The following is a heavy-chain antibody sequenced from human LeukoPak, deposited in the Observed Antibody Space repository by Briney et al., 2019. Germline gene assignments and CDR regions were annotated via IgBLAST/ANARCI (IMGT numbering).Heavy chain of an antibody. CDR2: IYYSAST. V-gene: IGHV4-61*01. J-gene: IGHJ4*02. Sequence: SETLSLTCTVSGGSVSSGSYYWSWIRQPPGKGLEWIGYIYYSASTNYNPSLKSRVTISVDTSNNQFSLKLSSVTATDTAVYYCARGSRGYSYGWGQGTLVTVSS. D-gene: IGHD5-18*01. CDR3: ARGSRGYSYG. CDR1: GGSVSSGSYY.